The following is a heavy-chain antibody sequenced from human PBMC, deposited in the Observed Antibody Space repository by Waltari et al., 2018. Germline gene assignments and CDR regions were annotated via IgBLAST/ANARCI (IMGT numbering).Heavy chain of an antibody. D-gene: IGHD3-16*01. Sequence: QVTLKESGPVLVKPTETLTLTCTVSGFSLSNARMGVSWIRQPPGKALEWLAHLFSNNEKSYSTSLKSRLTITKDTTKSQVVLTMTNMDPVDTATYYCARIPTPTDGGFDYWGQGTLVTVSS. J-gene: IGHJ4*02. CDR1: GFSLSNARMG. CDR2: LFSNNEK. V-gene: IGHV2-26*01. CDR3: ARIPTPTDGGFDY.